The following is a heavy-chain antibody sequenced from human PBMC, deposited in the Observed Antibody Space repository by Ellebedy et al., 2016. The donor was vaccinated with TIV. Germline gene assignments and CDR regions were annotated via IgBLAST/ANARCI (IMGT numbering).Heavy chain of an antibody. V-gene: IGHV1-69*13. J-gene: IGHJ4*02. Sequence: SVKVSXXASGGTFSSYAISWVRQAPGQGLEWMGGIIPIFGTANYAQKFQGRVTITADESTSTAYMELSSLRSEDTAVYYCARLGFGEEYDYWGQGTLVTVSS. CDR1: GGTFSSYA. D-gene: IGHD2-21*01. CDR2: IIPIFGTA. CDR3: ARLGFGEEYDY.